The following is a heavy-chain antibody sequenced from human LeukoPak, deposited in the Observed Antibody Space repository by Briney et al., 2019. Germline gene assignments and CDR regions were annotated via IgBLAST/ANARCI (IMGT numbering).Heavy chain of an antibody. CDR2: ITPDGSGK. J-gene: IGHJ4*02. CDR1: GFSFKDYW. V-gene: IGHV3-7*01. D-gene: IGHD3-10*01. Sequence: PGGSLRLSCAASGFSFKDYWMSWVRQAPGEGLEWVADITPDGSGKTYVDSVKGRFTISRDNAKNTLFLDMHSLRPGDSAVYYCARSAVRGVACDYWGQGTLLTVSS. CDR3: ARSAVRGVACDY.